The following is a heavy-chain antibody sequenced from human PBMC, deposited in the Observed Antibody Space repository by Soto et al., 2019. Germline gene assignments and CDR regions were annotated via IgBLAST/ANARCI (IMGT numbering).Heavy chain of an antibody. CDR2: MHSGGNT. Sequence: QLQLQESGPGRVKPSETLALTCTVSGGSISSTGYYWAWVRQAPGKGLEWIGSMHSGGNTYYNPSLKSRVTISVDTSKNQFSLKMSSVTAADTAVYYCARLPTTVALDSWGQGTLVTVSS. V-gene: IGHV4-39*01. CDR1: GGSISSTGYY. J-gene: IGHJ4*02. CDR3: ARLPTTVALDS. D-gene: IGHD4-4*01.